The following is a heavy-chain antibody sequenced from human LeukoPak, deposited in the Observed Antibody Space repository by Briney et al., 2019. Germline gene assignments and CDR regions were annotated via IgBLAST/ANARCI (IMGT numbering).Heavy chain of an antibody. Sequence: PSETLSLTCTVSGGSTSSGSYYWSWIRQPAGKGLEWIGRIYYSGSTNYNPSLKSRVTISVDTSKNQFYLKLSSVTAADTAVYYCARDLYAGVPNYWGQGTLVTVSS. V-gene: IGHV4-61*10. CDR3: ARDLYAGVPNY. CDR2: IYYSGST. CDR1: GGSTSSGSYY. J-gene: IGHJ4*02. D-gene: IGHD2-8*01.